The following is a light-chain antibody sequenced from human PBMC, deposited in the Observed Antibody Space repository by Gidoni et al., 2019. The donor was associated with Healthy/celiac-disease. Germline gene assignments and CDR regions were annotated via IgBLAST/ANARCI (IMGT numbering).Light chain of an antibody. CDR1: QGISSY. Sequence: DIQLTQSPSFLSASVGDRVTITCRASQGISSYLAWYQQKPGKAPKLLVDAASTLQSGVPSRFSGSGSGTEFTLTISSLQPEDFATYYCQQLNSYPPTFGQXTKVEIK. V-gene: IGKV1-9*01. CDR2: AAS. CDR3: QQLNSYPPT. J-gene: IGKJ1*01.